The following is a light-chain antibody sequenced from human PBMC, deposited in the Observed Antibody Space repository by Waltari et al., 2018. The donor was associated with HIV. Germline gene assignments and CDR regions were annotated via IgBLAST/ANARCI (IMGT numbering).Light chain of an antibody. J-gene: IGLJ2*01. Sequence: QSALAQPASVSDSPGQSITISCTGTSSDVGHYNLVSWYQQHPGKVPKLIIYEVTKRPSGVHNRFAGSKPGNTASLTISGLQAEDEADYYCCSYAASRSVVFGGGTKLTVL. CDR2: EVT. V-gene: IGLV2-23*02. CDR1: SSDVGHYNL. CDR3: CSYAASRSVV.